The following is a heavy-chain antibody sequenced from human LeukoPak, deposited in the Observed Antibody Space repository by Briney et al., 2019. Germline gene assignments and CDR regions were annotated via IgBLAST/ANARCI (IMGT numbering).Heavy chain of an antibody. CDR1: GFRFSDHE. V-gene: IGHV3-23*01. CDR3: AKDSTYYYGSGSQINY. D-gene: IGHD3-10*01. CDR2: VTGSGGFM. J-gene: IGHJ4*02. Sequence: GGSLRLSCAASGFRFSDHEMNWVRQAPGKGLEWISFVTGSGGFMFYADSVKGRFTISRDNSKNTLYLQMNSLSAEDTAVYYCAKDSTYYYGSGSQINYWGQGTLVTVSS.